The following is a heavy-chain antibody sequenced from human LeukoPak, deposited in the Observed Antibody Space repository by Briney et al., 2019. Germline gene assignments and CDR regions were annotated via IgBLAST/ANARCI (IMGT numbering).Heavy chain of an antibody. CDR2: MNPNSGNT. CDR1: GCTFTNYD. CDR3: ARVRQDDFDY. Sequence: ASVTVSFQASGCTFTNYDINWVRQATAQGLEWMGWMNPNSGNTGYAQKFQGRVTITRNTSISTAYMERSSLRSEDTAVYYCARVRQDDFDYWGEGTLVTVSS. D-gene: IGHD2-15*01. J-gene: IGHJ4*02. V-gene: IGHV1-8*01.